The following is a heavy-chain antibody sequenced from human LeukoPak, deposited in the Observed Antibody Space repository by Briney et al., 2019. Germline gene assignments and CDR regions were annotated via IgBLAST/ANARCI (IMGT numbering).Heavy chain of an antibody. Sequence: SETLSLTCTVSGGSISSYYWSWIRQPAGKGLEWIGRIYTSGSTNYNPSLKSRVTMSVDTSKNQFSLKLSSVTAADTAVYYCASHYDSSGYYSYFDYWGQGTLVTVTS. J-gene: IGHJ4*02. V-gene: IGHV4-4*07. CDR1: GGSISSYY. D-gene: IGHD3-22*01. CDR3: ASHYDSSGYYSYFDY. CDR2: IYTSGST.